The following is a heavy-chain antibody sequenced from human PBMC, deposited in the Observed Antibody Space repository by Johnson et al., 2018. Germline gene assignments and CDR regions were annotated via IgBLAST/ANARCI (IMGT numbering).Heavy chain of an antibody. J-gene: IGHJ6*04. CDR1: GYPFNSYD. V-gene: IGHV1-8*01. Sequence: QVQLVESGAEVKKPGASVKVSCKASGYPFNSYDINWVRQATGQGLEWMGWMNPKSGNQGYAQKFQGRVTMTRNTSISTAYMELSSLRSGDTAVYYGARGGNNGRGHDYHAMDVWGKGTTVTGS. CDR2: MNPKSGNQ. CDR3: ARGGNNGRGHDYHAMDV. D-gene: IGHD1/OR15-1a*01.